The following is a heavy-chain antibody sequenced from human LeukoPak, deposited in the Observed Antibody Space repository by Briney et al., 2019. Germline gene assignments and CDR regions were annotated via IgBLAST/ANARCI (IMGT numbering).Heavy chain of an antibody. D-gene: IGHD6-13*01. V-gene: IGHV3-20*04. J-gene: IGHJ4*02. Sequence: GGSLRLSCAASGFTFDDYGMSWVRQAPGKGLEWVSGINWNGGSTGYADSVKGRFTISRDNAKNSLYLQMNSLRAEDTALYYCARRGSSSSWYGMDYWGQGTLVTVSS. CDR2: INWNGGST. CDR1: GFTFDDYG. CDR3: ARRGSSSSWYGMDY.